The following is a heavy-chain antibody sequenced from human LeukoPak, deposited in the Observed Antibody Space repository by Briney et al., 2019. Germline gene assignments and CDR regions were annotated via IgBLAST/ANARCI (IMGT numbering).Heavy chain of an antibody. Sequence: PSETLSLTCTVSGASISSYYWSWIRQPPGKGLEWIGEINHSGSTNYNPSLKSRVTISVDTSKNQFSLKLGSVTAADTAVYYCARGVSFRPSPYYFDYWGQGTLVTVSS. CDR3: ARGVSFRPSPYYFDY. V-gene: IGHV4-34*01. CDR2: INHSGST. J-gene: IGHJ4*02. CDR1: GASISSYY. D-gene: IGHD3-16*02.